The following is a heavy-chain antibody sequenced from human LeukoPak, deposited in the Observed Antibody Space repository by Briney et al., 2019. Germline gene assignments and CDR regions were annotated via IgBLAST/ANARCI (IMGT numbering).Heavy chain of an antibody. D-gene: IGHD2-2*01. CDR2: IYYSGST. CDR3: ARTDEDYCSSTSCPDAFDI. Sequence: PSETLSLTCTVSGGSISSYYWSWIRQPPGKGLEWIGYIYYSGSTNYNPSLKSRVTISVDTPKNQFSLKLSSVTAADTAVYYCARTDEDYCSSTSCPDAFDIWGQGTMVTVSS. CDR1: GGSISSYY. J-gene: IGHJ3*02. V-gene: IGHV4-59*01.